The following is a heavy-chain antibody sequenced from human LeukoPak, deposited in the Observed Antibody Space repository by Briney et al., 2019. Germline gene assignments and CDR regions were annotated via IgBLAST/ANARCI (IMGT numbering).Heavy chain of an antibody. D-gene: IGHD2-2*01. CDR2: IYYSGST. V-gene: IGHV4-31*03. CDR3: AREQVVPEGSNFDY. Sequence: SGTLSLTCTVSGGSISSGGYYWSWIRQHPGKGLEWIGYIYYSGSTYYNPSLKSRVTISVDTSKNQFSLKLSSVTAADTAVYYCAREQVVPEGSNFDYWGQGTLVTVSS. J-gene: IGHJ4*02. CDR1: GGSISSGGYY.